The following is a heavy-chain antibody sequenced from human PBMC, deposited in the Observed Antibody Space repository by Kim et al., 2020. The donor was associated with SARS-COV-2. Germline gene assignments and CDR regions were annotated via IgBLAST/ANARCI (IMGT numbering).Heavy chain of an antibody. V-gene: IGHV4-59*01. Sequence: SETLSLTCTVSGGSISSYYWSWIRQPPGKGLEWIGYIYYSGSTNYNPSLKSRVTISVDTSKNQFSLKLSSVTAADTAVYYCARGPSYYDFWSGYYSVGYYYYMDVWGKGTTVTVSS. D-gene: IGHD3-3*01. CDR2: IYYSGST. CDR1: GGSISSYY. CDR3: ARGPSYYDFWSGYYSVGYYYYMDV. J-gene: IGHJ6*03.